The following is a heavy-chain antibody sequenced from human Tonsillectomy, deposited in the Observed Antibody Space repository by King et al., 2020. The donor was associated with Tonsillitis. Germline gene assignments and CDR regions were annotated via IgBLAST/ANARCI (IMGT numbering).Heavy chain of an antibody. CDR2: IYNSGST. CDR3: AGDGGYSSGWYDRMDAFDI. D-gene: IGHD6-19*01. V-gene: IGHV4-59*01. CDR1: GGSISTYY. Sequence: VQLQESGPGLVKPSETLSLTCTVSGGSISTYYWSWIRQPPGKGLEWIAYIYNSGSTNYNPSLKSRVTISVHTSKNQFSLKLNSLSAADTAAYYCAGDGGYSSGWYDRMDAFDIWGHGTMVTVSS. J-gene: IGHJ3*02.